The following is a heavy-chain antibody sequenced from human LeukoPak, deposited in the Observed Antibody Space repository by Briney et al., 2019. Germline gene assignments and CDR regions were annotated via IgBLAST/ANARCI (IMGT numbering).Heavy chain of an antibody. CDR2: INPDDDSI. J-gene: IGHJ4*02. CDR1: GDTFTRHY. CDR3: AREGGSYKHFDD. V-gene: IGHV1-46*04. D-gene: IGHD3-10*01. Sequence: ASVKVSCKASGDTFTRHYIHWVRQAPGQGLEWIGLINPDDDSIDYTQKLRGRITVTRDRSTSTVYMELKSLRSDDTALYYCAREGGSYKHFDDWGQGSLVTVSS.